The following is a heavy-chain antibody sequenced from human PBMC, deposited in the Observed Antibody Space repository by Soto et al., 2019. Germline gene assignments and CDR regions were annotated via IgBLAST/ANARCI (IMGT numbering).Heavy chain of an antibody. J-gene: IGHJ6*02. CDR2: IWYDGSNK. V-gene: IGHV3-33*01. D-gene: IGHD1-1*01. CDR3: ARGTEYFYYGMDV. CDR1: GFTFSSYG. Sequence: QVQLVESGGGVVQPGRSRRLSCAASGFTFSSYGMHWVRQAPGKGLEWVAVIWYDGSNKYYADSVKGRFTISRDNSKNTLFLQMNSLRAEDAAVYYCARGTEYFYYGMDVWGQGTTVTVSS.